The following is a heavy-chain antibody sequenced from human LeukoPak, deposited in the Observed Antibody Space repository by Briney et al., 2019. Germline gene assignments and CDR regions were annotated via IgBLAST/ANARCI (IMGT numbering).Heavy chain of an antibody. CDR2: IRYDGSDE. J-gene: IGHJ4*02. D-gene: IGHD3-16*02. CDR1: GFTFSSYA. V-gene: IGHV3-30*02. Sequence: GGSLRLSCAASGFTFSSYAMHWVRQAPGKGLEWVAFIRYDGSDEYYADSVKGRFTISRDNSKNTLYLQVNLLRPEDTAVYYCAKDFSLFEFFCDYWGQGTLVTVSS. CDR3: AKDFSLFEFFCDY.